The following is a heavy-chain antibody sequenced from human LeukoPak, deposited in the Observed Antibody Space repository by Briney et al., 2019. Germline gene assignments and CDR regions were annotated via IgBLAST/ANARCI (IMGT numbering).Heavy chain of an antibody. CDR2: MNPNSGNT. Sequence: ASVKVSCKASGYTFTGYYMHWVRQAPGQGLEWMGWMNPNSGNTGYAQKFQGRVTMTRNTSISTAYMELSSLRSEDTAVYYCARAVWLAPFDYWGQGTLATVSS. V-gene: IGHV1-8*02. CDR1: GYTFTGYY. J-gene: IGHJ4*02. CDR3: ARAVWLAPFDY. D-gene: IGHD6-19*01.